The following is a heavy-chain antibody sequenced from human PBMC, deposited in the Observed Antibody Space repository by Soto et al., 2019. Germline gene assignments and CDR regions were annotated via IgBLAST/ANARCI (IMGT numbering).Heavy chain of an antibody. CDR2: INHSGST. V-gene: IGHV4-34*01. Sequence: SETLSLTCAVYGGSFSGYYWSWIRQPPGKGLEWIGEINHSGSTNYNPSLKSRVTISVDTSKNQFSLKLSSVTAADMAVYYCAHLTGYYYYYGMDVWGQGTTVTVSS. J-gene: IGHJ6*02. CDR3: AHLTGYYYYYGMDV. CDR1: GGSFSGYY.